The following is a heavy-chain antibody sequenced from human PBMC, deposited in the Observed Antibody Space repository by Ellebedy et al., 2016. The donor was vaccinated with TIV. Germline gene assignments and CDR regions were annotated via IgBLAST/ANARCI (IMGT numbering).Heavy chain of an antibody. Sequence: GESLKISCVASGFTLSNYWMTWVRQAPGKGLEWVANVKKDGSATYYVDSVKGRFTISRDNAKNSLYLQMNSLRAEDTAVYYCARQGADVWGQGTTVTVS. J-gene: IGHJ6*02. CDR2: VKKDGSAT. D-gene: IGHD3-16*01. CDR1: GFTLSNYW. V-gene: IGHV3-7*03. CDR3: ARQGADV.